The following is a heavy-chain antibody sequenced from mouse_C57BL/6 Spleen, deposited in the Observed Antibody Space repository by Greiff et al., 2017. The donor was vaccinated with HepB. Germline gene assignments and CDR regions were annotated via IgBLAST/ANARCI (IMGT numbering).Heavy chain of an antibody. D-gene: IGHD4-1*01. Sequence: QVQLQQPGAELVRPGTSVKLSCKASGYTFTSYWMHWVKQRPGQGLEWIGVIDPSDSYTNYNQKFKGKATLTVDTSSSTAYIQLSSLTSEASAVYYCARTRANWDYSFDYWGQGTTLTVSS. CDR2: IDPSDSYT. CDR1: GYTFTSYW. V-gene: IGHV1-59*01. CDR3: ARTRANWDYSFDY. J-gene: IGHJ2*01.